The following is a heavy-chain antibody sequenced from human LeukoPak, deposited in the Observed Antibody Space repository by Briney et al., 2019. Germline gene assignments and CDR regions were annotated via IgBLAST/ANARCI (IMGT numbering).Heavy chain of an antibody. J-gene: IGHJ5*02. V-gene: IGHV4-59*08. Sequence: RPSETLSLTCTVSGASISSYYWSWIRQPPGKGLEWIGYIYYSGSTYYNPSLKSRVTISVDTSKNQFSLKLSSVTAADTAVYYCARLDGYCSGGSCYSVSFVDPWGQGTLVTVSS. CDR3: ARLDGYCSGGSCYSVSFVDP. D-gene: IGHD2-15*01. CDR2: IYYSGST. CDR1: GASISSYY.